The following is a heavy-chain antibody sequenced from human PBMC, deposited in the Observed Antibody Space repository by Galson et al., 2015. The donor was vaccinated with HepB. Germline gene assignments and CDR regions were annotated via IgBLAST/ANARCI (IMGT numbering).Heavy chain of an antibody. CDR3: ARALYDFWSGYMAEGAFDI. J-gene: IGHJ3*02. D-gene: IGHD3/OR15-3a*01. CDR2: MSPRSGKT. CDR1: GYTFTSYD. Sequence: SVKVSCKASGYTFTSYDINWVRQATGQGLEWMGWMSPRSGKTGYAQNFQGRVTMTRNTSISTACMELSSLKSEDTAVYYCARALYDFWSGYMAEGAFDIWGRGTMVTVSS. V-gene: IGHV1-8*01.